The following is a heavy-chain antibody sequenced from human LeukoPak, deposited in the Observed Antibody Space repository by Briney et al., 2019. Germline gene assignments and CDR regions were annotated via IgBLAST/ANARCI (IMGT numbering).Heavy chain of an antibody. J-gene: IGHJ3*02. CDR2: ISAYNGNT. CDR3: VRGPGYCSNTSCPGDAFYN. V-gene: IGHV1-18*01. Sequence: ASVKVSCKASGYAFTSYGITWVRQAPGQGLEWMGWISAYNGNTNYAQKLQGRVTVTTDTSTSSAYMELRSLRSDDTAVPYCVRGPGYCSNTSCPGDAFYNWGQGTKGTVSS. D-gene: IGHD2-2*01. CDR1: GYAFTSYG.